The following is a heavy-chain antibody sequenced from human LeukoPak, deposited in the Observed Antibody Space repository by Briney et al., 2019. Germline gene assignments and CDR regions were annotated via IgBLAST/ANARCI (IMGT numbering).Heavy chain of an antibody. V-gene: IGHV3-30*02. J-gene: IGHJ4*02. CDR2: IRYDGSTK. CDR3: AKTRPSIAVAGPFDY. Sequence: PGGSLRLSCAASGFTFSSYGIHWVRQAPGKGLEWVAFIRYDGSTKYYADSVKGRFTISRDNSKNTLYLQMNSLRAEDTAVYYCAKTRPSIAVAGPFDYWGQGTLVTVSS. D-gene: IGHD6-19*01. CDR1: GFTFSSYG.